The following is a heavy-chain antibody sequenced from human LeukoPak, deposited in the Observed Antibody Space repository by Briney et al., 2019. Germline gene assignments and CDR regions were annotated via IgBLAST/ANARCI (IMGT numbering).Heavy chain of an antibody. CDR3: AKDAPQRGWYYFDY. J-gene: IGHJ4*02. D-gene: IGHD2-15*01. CDR2: IRYDGSNK. CDR1: GFTFSSYG. V-gene: IGHV3-30*02. Sequence: GGSLRLSCAASGFTFSSYGMHWVRQAPGKGLEWVAFIRYDGSNKYYADSVKGRFTISRDNSKNTLYLQMNSLRAEDTAVYYCAKDAPQRGWYYFDYWGQGTLVTVSS.